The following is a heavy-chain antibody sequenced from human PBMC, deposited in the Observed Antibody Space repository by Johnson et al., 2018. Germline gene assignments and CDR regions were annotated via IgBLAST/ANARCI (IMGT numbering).Heavy chain of an antibody. D-gene: IGHD1-1*01. CDR3: ARDPSDGTYGMDV. CDR2: ISYDGSNK. J-gene: IGHJ6*02. CDR1: GFTFSSYG. Sequence: QVQLVQSGGGVVQPGRSLRLSCAASGFTFSSYGMHWVRQAPGKGLEWVAVISYDGSNKSYADSVKGRFTISRDNSKNTLYLQMNSLRAGDTAVYYCARDPSDGTYGMDVWGQGTTVTVSS. V-gene: IGHV3-30*03.